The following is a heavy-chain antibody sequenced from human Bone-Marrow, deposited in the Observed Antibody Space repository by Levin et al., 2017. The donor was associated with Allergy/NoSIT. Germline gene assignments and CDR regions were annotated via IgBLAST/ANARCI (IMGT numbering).Heavy chain of an antibody. CDR1: GFNFSIYG. J-gene: IGHJ6*02. CDR3: ARDRTNGILTNYGLDV. Sequence: GGSLRLSCAASGFNFSIYGMNWVRQAPGKGLEWVSSISSSSSNIYHADSLKGRFTISRDNAKNSLYLQMKSLRAEDTAVYYCARDRTNGILTNYGLDVWGQGTTVTVSS. V-gene: IGHV3-21*04. CDR2: ISSSSSNI. D-gene: IGHD3-9*01.